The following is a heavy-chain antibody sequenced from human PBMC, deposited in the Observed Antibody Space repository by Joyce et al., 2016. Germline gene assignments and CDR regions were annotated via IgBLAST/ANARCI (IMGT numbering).Heavy chain of an antibody. J-gene: IGHJ4*02. Sequence: QVLLVQSGAEVNKPGASVRVSCKSSVYAFITYYVHWLRQATGKALDCMGINNPGGCGTNYAQKFLGRVTLNRDTSTNTVDLDLSSLRSEDTAIYYCARALVPTAAFDFWGQGTLVTVSS. D-gene: IGHD1-1*01. V-gene: IGHV1-46*01. CDR1: VYAFITYY. CDR2: NNPGGCGT. CDR3: ARALVPTAAFDF.